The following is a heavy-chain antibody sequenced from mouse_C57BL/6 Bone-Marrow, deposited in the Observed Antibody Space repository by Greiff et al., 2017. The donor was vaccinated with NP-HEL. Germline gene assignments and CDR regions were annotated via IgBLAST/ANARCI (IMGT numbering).Heavy chain of an antibody. D-gene: IGHD2-1*01. CDR2: IDPSDSYT. V-gene: IGHV1-69*01. CDR3: ARGGNFFDY. Sequence: QVQLQQPGAELVMPGASVKLSCKASGYTFTSSWMHWVKQRPGQGLEWIGEIDPSDSYTNYNQKFKGKSTLTVDKSSSTAYMQLSSLTSEDSAVYYCARGGNFFDYWGQGTTLTVSS. CDR1: GYTFTSSW. J-gene: IGHJ2*01.